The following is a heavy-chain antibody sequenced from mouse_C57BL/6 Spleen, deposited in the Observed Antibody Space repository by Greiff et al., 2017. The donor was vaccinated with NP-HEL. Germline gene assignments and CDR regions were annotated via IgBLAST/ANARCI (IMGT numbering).Heavy chain of an antibody. CDR1: GYTFTSYW. V-gene: IGHV1-52*01. Sequence: QVQLQQPGAELVRPGSSVKLSCKASGYTFTSYWMHWVKQRPIQGLEWIGNIDPSDSETHYNQKFKDKATLTVDKSSSTAYMQRSSLTSEDSAVYYCARSVQLRLPLDYWGQGTTLTVSS. CDR2: IDPSDSET. J-gene: IGHJ2*01. CDR3: ARSVQLRLPLDY. D-gene: IGHD3-2*02.